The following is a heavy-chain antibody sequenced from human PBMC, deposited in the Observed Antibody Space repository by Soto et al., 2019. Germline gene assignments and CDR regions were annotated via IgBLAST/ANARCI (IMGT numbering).Heavy chain of an antibody. CDR1: GSRFSNYV. J-gene: IGHJ4*02. Sequence: QVQLVQSGAEVKTPGSSLKVSCTVSGSRFSNYVISWVRQAPGHGLERLGRIIPIFNSTQYAQRFQGRVTITADKSTNRASLELSSLRSDDTAVYYCAREGRGKKAGYNGLVSLGYWGQGSLVSVSS. CDR3: AREGRGKKAGYNGLVSLGY. D-gene: IGHD2-2*02. V-gene: IGHV1-69*06. CDR2: IIPIFNST.